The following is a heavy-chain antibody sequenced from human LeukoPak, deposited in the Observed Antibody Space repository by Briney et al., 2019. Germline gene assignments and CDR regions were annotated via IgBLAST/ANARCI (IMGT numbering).Heavy chain of an antibody. CDR2: VNSDGRIT. CDR1: GFIFSNYG. J-gene: IGHJ5*02. V-gene: IGHV3-74*03. CDR3: VRSDWFDN. Sequence: GGSLTLSCAASGFIFSNYGMHWVRQAPGKGLVWVSRVNSDGRITKYADSVKGRFTICRDNAKSTLYLQMNSLRAEDTAMYYCVRSDWFDNWGQGTLVTVSS.